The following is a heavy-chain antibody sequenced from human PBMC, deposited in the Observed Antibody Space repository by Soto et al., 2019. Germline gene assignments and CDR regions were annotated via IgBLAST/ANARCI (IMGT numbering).Heavy chain of an antibody. CDR3: ARHIASRGHLLVVTYYFDY. J-gene: IGHJ4*02. Sequence: NPSESLSLTCTVSGGSISSSSYYWGWIRQPPGKGLEWIGSIYYSGSTYYNPSLKSRVTISVDTSKNQFSLKLSSVTAADTAVYYCARHIASRGHLLVVTYYFDYWGQGTLVTVSS. CDR1: GGSISSSSYY. D-gene: IGHD3-22*01. CDR2: IYYSGST. V-gene: IGHV4-39*01.